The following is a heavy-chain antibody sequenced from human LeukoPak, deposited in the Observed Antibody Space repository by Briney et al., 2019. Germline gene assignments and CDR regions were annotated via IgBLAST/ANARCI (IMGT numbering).Heavy chain of an antibody. CDR1: GFSFSSYA. CDR3: ARLDTAMVYYDY. V-gene: IGHV3-21*01. D-gene: IGHD5-18*01. Sequence: GGSLRLSCAASGFSFSSYAMSWVRQARGKGLEWVSSISSSSSYIYYADSVKGRFTISRDNAKNSLYLQMNSLRAEDTAVYYCARLDTAMVYYDYWGQGTLVTVSS. J-gene: IGHJ4*02. CDR2: ISSSSSYI.